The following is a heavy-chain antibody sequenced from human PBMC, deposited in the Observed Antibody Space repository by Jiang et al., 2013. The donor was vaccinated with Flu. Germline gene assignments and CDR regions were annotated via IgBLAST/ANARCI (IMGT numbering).Heavy chain of an antibody. CDR1: GGSISSSSYY. CDR3: ARDFPRYCSGGSCFFPQYRFDY. D-gene: IGHD2-15*01. J-gene: IGHJ4*02. CDR2: IYYSGST. V-gene: IGHV4-39*07. Sequence: GPGLVKPSETLSLTCTVSGGSISSSSYYWGWIRQPPGKGLEWIGSIYYSGSTYYNPSLKSRVTISVDTSKNQFSLKLSSVTAADTAVYYCARDFPRYCSGGSCFFPQYRFDYWGQGTLVTVSS.